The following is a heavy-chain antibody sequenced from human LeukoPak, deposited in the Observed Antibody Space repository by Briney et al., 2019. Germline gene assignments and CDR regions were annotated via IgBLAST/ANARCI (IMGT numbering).Heavy chain of an antibody. CDR2: ISNNGDST. CDR3: VKSGADYGDYFGFFDY. Sequence: GGSLRLSCSASAFTFSSYAMHWVRQAPGKGLEFVSGISNNGDSTYYGDSVKGRFTISRDNSKNRLYLQMISLRPEDTAMYYCVKSGADYGDYFGFFDYWGQGTLVTVSS. V-gene: IGHV3-64D*09. J-gene: IGHJ4*02. D-gene: IGHD4-17*01. CDR1: AFTFSSYA.